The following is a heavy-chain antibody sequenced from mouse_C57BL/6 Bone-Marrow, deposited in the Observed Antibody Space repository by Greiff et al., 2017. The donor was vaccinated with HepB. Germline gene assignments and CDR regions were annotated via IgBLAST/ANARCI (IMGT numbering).Heavy chain of an antibody. D-gene: IGHD1-1*01. V-gene: IGHV5-9*01. CDR3: ASPHYYGSSLDY. J-gene: IGHJ2*01. Sequence: EVKVVESGGGLVKPGGSLKLSCAASGFTFSSYTMSWVRQTPEKRLEWVATISGGGGNTYYPDSVKGRFTISRDNAKNTLYLQMSSLRSEDTALYYCASPHYYGSSLDYWGQGTTLTVSS. CDR1: GFTFSSYT. CDR2: ISGGGGNT.